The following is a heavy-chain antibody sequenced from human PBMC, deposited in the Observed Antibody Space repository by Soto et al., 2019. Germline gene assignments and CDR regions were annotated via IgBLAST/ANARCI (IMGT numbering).Heavy chain of an antibody. CDR2: IYATGTT. D-gene: IGHD1-1*01. J-gene: IGHJ5*02. V-gene: IGHV4-4*07. Sequence: SETLSLTCTVSGASISGFYWSWIRKSAGKGLEWIGRIYATGTTDYNPSLKSRVMMSVDTSKKQFSLRLRSVTAADTAVYYCVRDGTKTLRDWFDPWGQGISVTVSS. CDR3: VRDGTKTLRDWFDP. CDR1: GASISGFY.